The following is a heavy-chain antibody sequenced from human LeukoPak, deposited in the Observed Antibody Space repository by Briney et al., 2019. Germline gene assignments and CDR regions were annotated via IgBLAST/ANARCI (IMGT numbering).Heavy chain of an antibody. V-gene: IGHV4-59*01. CDR3: VRDFIAAASGAFDI. J-gene: IGHJ3*02. CDR1: GGSISGYY. CDR2: IHYSGST. Sequence: SETLSLTCTVSGGSISGYYWSWIRQPPGKGLEWIGYIHYSGSTNYNPSLQSRLTIFLDTSKSQFALKLNSVTATDTAVYYCVRDFIAAASGAFDIWGQGTTVTVSS. D-gene: IGHD6-13*01.